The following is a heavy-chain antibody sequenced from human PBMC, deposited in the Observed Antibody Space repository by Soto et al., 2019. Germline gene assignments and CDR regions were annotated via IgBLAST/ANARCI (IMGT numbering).Heavy chain of an antibody. Sequence: SGPTLVNPTETLTLTCTVSGFSLSNARMGVSWIRQPPGKALEWLAHIFSNDEKSYSTSLKSRLTISKDTSKSQVVLTMTNMDPVDTATYYCARSTYYYDSSGYGFYDFDYWGQGTLVTVSS. V-gene: IGHV2-26*01. CDR3: ARSTYYYDSSGYGFYDFDY. CDR1: GFSLSNARMG. J-gene: IGHJ4*02. D-gene: IGHD3-22*01. CDR2: IFSNDEK.